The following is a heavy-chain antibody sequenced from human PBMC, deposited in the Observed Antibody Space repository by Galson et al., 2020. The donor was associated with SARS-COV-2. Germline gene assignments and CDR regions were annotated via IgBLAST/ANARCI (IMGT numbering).Heavy chain of an antibody. D-gene: IGHD2-2*01. CDR2: INHSGST. J-gene: IGHJ6*02. V-gene: IGHV4-34*01. Sequence: SETLSLTCAVYGGSFSGYYWSWIRQPPGKGLEWIGEINHSGSTNYNPSLKSRVTISVDTSKNQFSLKLSSVTAAETAVYYCARVKLNGYALTNYYYYYGMDVWGQGATVTVSS. CDR1: GGSFSGYY. CDR3: ARVKLNGYALTNYYYYYGMDV.